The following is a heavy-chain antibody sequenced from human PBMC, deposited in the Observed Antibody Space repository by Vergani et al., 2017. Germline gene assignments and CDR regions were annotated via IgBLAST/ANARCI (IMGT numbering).Heavy chain of an antibody. J-gene: IGHJ4*02. V-gene: IGHV4-59*11. CDR2: IYYSGST. D-gene: IGHD6-13*01. Sequence: QVQLPESGPGLVKPSETLSLTCTVSGGSISSHYWSWIRQPPGKGLEWFGYIYYSGSTNYNPSLKSRVTISVDTSKNQFSLKLSSVTAADTAVYYCARDSSSWFLFDYWGQGTLVTVSS. CDR1: GGSISSHY. CDR3: ARDSSSWFLFDY.